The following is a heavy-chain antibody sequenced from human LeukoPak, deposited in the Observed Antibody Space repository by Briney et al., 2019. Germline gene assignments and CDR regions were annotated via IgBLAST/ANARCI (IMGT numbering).Heavy chain of an antibody. CDR3: ASDSGTYYSDRRNYYRYGHFDY. D-gene: IGHD3-10*01. CDR1: GFTFSSYS. V-gene: IGHV3-48*01. Sequence: PGGSLRLSCAASGFTFSSYSMNWVRQAPGKGLEWVSYISSSSSTIYYADSVKGRFTISRDNAKNSLYLQMSSLRAEDTALYYCASDSGTYYSDRRNYYRYGHFDYWGQGTLVTVSS. J-gene: IGHJ4*02. CDR2: ISSSSSTI.